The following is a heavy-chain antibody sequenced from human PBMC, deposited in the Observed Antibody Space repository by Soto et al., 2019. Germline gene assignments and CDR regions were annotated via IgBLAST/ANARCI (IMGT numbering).Heavy chain of an antibody. Sequence: GGSLRLSCAASGFTFSSYAMSWVRQAPGKGLEWVSAISGSGGSTYYADSVKGRFPISRDNSKNTLYLQMNSLRAEDTAVYYCAKDAVFGVYCSGGSCYENHFDHWGQGTLVTVSS. CDR2: ISGSGGST. D-gene: IGHD2-15*01. J-gene: IGHJ4*02. CDR1: GFTFSSYA. CDR3: AKDAVFGVYCSGGSCYENHFDH. V-gene: IGHV3-23*01.